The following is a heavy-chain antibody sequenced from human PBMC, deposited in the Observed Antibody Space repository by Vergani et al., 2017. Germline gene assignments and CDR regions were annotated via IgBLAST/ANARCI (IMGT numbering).Heavy chain of an antibody. D-gene: IGHD6-13*01. Sequence: QVQLVQSGAEVKKPGSSVKVSCKASGGTFSSYAISWVRQAPGQGLEWMGRIIPIFGTANYAQKFQGRVTITADESTSTAYMELSSLRSDDTAVYYCARDGWFSSSSPPYYYYGMDVWGQGTTVTVSS. CDR1: GGTFSSYA. CDR2: IIPIFGTA. J-gene: IGHJ6*02. V-gene: IGHV1-69*18. CDR3: ARDGWFSSSSPPYYYYGMDV.